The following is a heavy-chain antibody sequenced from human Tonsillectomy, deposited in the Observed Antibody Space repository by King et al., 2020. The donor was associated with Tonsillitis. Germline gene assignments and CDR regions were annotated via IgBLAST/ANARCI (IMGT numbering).Heavy chain of an antibody. J-gene: IGHJ4*02. D-gene: IGHD6-13*01. V-gene: IGHV4-59*01. CDR2: IYYSGGT. Sequence: VQLQESGPGLVKPSETLSLTCTVSGGSISSYYWSWIRQPPGKGLEWIGYIYYSGGTNYNPSLKSRVTISVDTSKNQFSLKLSSVTAADTAVYYCARDSYSSSWFDYWGQGTLVTVSS. CDR1: GGSISSYY. CDR3: ARDSYSSSWFDY.